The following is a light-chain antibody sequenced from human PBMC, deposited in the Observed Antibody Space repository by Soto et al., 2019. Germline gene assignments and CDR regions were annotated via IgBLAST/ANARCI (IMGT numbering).Light chain of an antibody. Sequence: EIVLTQSPSTLSLSPGERAPLSCRASQSVSVYVAWYQQKPGQAPRLLIYDASTRATGIPARFSGSGSGTEFTLTISRLQSEDFAVYYCQQYNNWPRTFGQGTKVDIK. CDR3: QQYNNWPRT. V-gene: IGKV3D-15*01. CDR2: DAS. CDR1: QSVSVY. J-gene: IGKJ1*01.